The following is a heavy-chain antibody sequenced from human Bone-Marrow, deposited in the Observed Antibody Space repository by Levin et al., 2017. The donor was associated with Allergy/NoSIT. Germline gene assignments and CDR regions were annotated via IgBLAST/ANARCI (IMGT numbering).Heavy chain of an antibody. J-gene: IGHJ4*02. Sequence: AASVKVSCKASGYTFTTYGISWVRQAPGQGLEWMGWMSAYNGNTNYAQKLQGRVTMTTDTSTSTAYMELRSLRSDDTAVYYCARGAHYGDYYDYWGQGTLVTVSS. V-gene: IGHV1-18*01. CDR3: ARGAHYGDYYDY. CDR2: MSAYNGNT. D-gene: IGHD4-17*01. CDR1: GYTFTTYG.